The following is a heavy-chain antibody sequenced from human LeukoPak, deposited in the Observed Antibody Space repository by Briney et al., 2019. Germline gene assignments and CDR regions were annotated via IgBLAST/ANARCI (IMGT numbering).Heavy chain of an antibody. Sequence: AGGSLRLSCAAAGFTFSSYSMDWVRQAARERREWVSHITRAGTTTYYAESVRGRFTISRDNAKNSPYLQMKSLRAEDTALYFCVQGPYLDYWGQGTLVTVSS. CDR3: VQGPYLDY. D-gene: IGHD2-21*01. J-gene: IGHJ4*02. CDR2: ITRAGTTT. CDR1: GFTFSSYS. V-gene: IGHV3-48*04.